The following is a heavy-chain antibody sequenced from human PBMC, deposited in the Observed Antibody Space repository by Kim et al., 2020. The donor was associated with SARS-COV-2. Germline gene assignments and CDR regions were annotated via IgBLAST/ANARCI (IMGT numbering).Heavy chain of an antibody. D-gene: IGHD5-18*01. J-gene: IGHJ4*02. V-gene: IGHV1-18*01. CDR3: VRTAMGVDY. CDR2: NT. Sequence: NTNYARKLQGRVTMTTDTSTSTAYMELRSLRSDDTAVYYCVRTAMGVDYWGQGTLVTVSS.